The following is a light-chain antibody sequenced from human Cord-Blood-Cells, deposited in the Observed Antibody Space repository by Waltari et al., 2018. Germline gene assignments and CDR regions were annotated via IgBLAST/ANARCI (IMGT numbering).Light chain of an antibody. CDR3: QQYNSYSVYT. CDR2: DAS. CDR1: QSISSW. V-gene: IGKV1-5*01. Sequence: DIQMTQSPSTLSASVGNRVTITCRASQSISSWLAWYQQKPGKAPKLLIYDASSLESGGPSRFIGSGSGTEFTLTISSLQPDDFATYYCQQYNSYSVYTFGQGTKLEIK. J-gene: IGKJ2*01.